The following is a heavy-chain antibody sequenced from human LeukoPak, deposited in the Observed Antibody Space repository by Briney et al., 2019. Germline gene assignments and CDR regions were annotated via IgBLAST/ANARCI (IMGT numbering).Heavy chain of an antibody. Sequence: PGRSLRLSCITSGVTFTINVNHNVRHTLLFHQERVAVISYAESNKYYAETMKGRFTSSRYNSKNTLYLQMNSLRAEDTAVYYCAKDLWGATGMDVWGQGTTVTVSS. CDR2: ISYAESNK. D-gene: IGHD2/OR15-2a*01. CDR3: AKDLWGATGMDV. CDR1: GVTFTINV. J-gene: IGHJ6*02. V-gene: IGHV3-30*18.